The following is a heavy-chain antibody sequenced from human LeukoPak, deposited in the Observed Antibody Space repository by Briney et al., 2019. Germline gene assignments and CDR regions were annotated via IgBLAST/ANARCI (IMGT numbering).Heavy chain of an antibody. J-gene: IGHJ5*02. V-gene: IGHV4-59*12. CDR1: GGSISSYY. CDR3: ARETLRRDFWCGYRNNWFDP. Sequence: PSETLSLTCTVSGGSISSYYWSWIRQPPGKGLEWIGYIYYSGSTNYNPSLKSRVTISVDTSKNQFSLKLSSVTAADTAVYYCARETLRRDFWCGYRNNWFDPWGQGTLVTVSS. D-gene: IGHD3-3*01. CDR2: IYYSGST.